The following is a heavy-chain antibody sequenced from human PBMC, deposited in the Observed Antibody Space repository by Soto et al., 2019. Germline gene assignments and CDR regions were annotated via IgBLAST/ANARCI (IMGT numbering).Heavy chain of an antibody. V-gene: IGHV1-18*01. Sequence: QVQLVQSGAEVKKPGASVKVSCKASGYIFTNYGISWVRQAPGQGLEWMGWINAYNGNTKSAQKLQGRVTLTTDTSTSTAYRGLRSLRSDDTAVYYCASDAAAGLNDCWGQGTLVTVSS. CDR2: INAYNGNT. D-gene: IGHD6-13*01. J-gene: IGHJ4*02. CDR3: ASDAAAGLNDC. CDR1: GYIFTNYG.